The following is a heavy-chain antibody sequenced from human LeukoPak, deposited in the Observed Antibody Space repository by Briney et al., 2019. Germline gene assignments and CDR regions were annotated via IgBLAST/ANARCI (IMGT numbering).Heavy chain of an antibody. CDR1: GGSISSSSYY. CDR3: AVTVVTVGPEAFDI. J-gene: IGHJ3*02. CDR2: IYYSGST. V-gene: IGHV4-39*01. D-gene: IGHD4-23*01. Sequence: SETLSLTCTVSGGSISSSSYYWGWIRQPPGKGLEWIGSIYYSGSTYYNPSLKSRVTISVDTSKNQFSLKLSSMTAADTAVYYCAVTVVTVGPEAFDIWGQGTMVTVSS.